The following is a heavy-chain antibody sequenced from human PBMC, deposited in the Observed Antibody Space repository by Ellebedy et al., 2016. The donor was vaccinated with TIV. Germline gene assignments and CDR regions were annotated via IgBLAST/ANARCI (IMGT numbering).Heavy chain of an antibody. Sequence: ASVKVSCKTSGGTFGRHAINWMRQAPGQGPEWMGGIIPMYRTANYAQKFQGRITLTADDSTSTAYMELRNLRPEDSATYYCAKAFLPPGYGLESWGQGTLVTV. CDR1: GGTFGRHA. CDR2: IIPMYRTA. CDR3: AKAFLPPGYGLES. J-gene: IGHJ1*01. V-gene: IGHV1-69*13. D-gene: IGHD2-15*01.